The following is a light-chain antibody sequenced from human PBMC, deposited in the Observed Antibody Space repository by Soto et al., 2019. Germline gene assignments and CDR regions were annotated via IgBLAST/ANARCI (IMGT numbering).Light chain of an antibody. CDR3: QQYNNYST. CDR1: QNIRNW. V-gene: IGKV1-5*01. CDR2: DAS. Sequence: DIQMTRSPSTLTASVADSATITCRASQNIRNWLAWYQQKPGNAPNPLIYDASSLKSGVPARFSGSGSGTEFTLTISSLQPDDFANYCCQQYNNYSTFGQGTRLEIK. J-gene: IGKJ5*01.